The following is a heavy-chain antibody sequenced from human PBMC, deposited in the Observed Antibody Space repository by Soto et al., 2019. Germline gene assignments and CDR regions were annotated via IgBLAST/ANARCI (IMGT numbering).Heavy chain of an antibody. J-gene: IGHJ5*02. CDR1: GYTFTSYG. CDR3: ARDPQGWFGESPRFDP. CDR2: ISAYNGNT. V-gene: IGHV1-18*01. D-gene: IGHD3-10*01. Sequence: QVQLVQSGAEVKKPGASVKVSCKASGYTFTSYGISWVRQAPGQVLEWMGWISAYNGNTNYAQKLQGRVTMTTDTSTSTAYTELRSLRSDDTAVYYCARDPQGWFGESPRFDPFGQGTLVTVSS.